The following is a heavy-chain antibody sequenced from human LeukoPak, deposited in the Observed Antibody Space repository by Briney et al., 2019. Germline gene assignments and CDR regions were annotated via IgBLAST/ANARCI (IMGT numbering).Heavy chain of an antibody. CDR2: ISVGGAN. D-gene: IGHD3-3*01. V-gene: IGHV4-4*08. CDR3: ARDHPGTVFGVVRLRDDAFDI. Sequence: PSETLSLTCTVSGGSISTFYWNWIRQSPGKGLEWIGYISVGGANNYNPSLKSRVTISVDTSKNQFSLKLSSVTAADTAVYYCARDHPGTVFGVVRLRDDAFDIWGQGTMVTVSS. J-gene: IGHJ3*02. CDR1: GGSISTFY.